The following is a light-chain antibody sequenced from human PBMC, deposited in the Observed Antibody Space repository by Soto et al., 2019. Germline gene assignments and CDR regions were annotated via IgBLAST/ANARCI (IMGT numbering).Light chain of an antibody. Sequence: QSVLTQPASVSGSPGQSITISCTGTSSDVGGYNYVSWYQQHPGKAPKLMIYDVSNRPSGVSNRFSGSKSGNTASLTISGLQAEDEADYYCSSYTSRTTDGFGTGTKVTVL. CDR1: SSDVGGYNY. CDR3: SSYTSRTTDG. J-gene: IGLJ1*01. V-gene: IGLV2-14*03. CDR2: DVS.